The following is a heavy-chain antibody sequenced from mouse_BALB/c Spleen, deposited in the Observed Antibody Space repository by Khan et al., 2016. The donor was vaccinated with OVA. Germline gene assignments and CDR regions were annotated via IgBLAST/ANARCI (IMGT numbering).Heavy chain of an antibody. Sequence: EVQLQQSGPELVKPGASVKISCKTSGYTFTEYTMHWVKQSHGKSLEWIGGIIPNNGGTTYNQKFKGKATLTVDTSSRTAYMELRSLTSEDSAVYYCVRVAFYRYDGYFDVWGAGTTVTVSS. D-gene: IGHD2-14*01. CDR1: GYTFTEYT. J-gene: IGHJ1*01. CDR2: IIPNNGGT. V-gene: IGHV1-18*01. CDR3: VRVAFYRYDGYFDV.